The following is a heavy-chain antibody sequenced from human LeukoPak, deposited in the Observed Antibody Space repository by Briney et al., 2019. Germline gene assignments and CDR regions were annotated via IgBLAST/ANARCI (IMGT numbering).Heavy chain of an antibody. CDR1: GGSLSSYY. Sequence: SETPSLTCTVSGGSLSSYYWSWIRQPPGKGLEWIGYIYYSGSTNYNPSLKSRVTISVDKSKTQFSLKLSSVTAADTAVYYCARGNNWNTALGYWGQGTLVTVSS. CDR2: IYYSGST. J-gene: IGHJ4*02. CDR3: ARGNNWNTALGY. D-gene: IGHD1-20*01. V-gene: IGHV4-59*12.